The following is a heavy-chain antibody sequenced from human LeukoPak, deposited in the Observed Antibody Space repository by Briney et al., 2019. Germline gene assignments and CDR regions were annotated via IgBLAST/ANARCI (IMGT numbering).Heavy chain of an antibody. CDR1: GFTFNTHG. Sequence: PGGSLRLSCAASGFTFNTHGMHWVRQAPRKGLEWVGAIWFDGSVKHYSDAVKGRFTISRDNSLDTLYLQMNSLRVEDTAMYYCAKDTAIQFLEPAFWGQGTLVTVSS. CDR2: IWFDGSVK. CDR3: AKDTAIQFLEPAF. D-gene: IGHD3-3*01. V-gene: IGHV3-33*06. J-gene: IGHJ4*02.